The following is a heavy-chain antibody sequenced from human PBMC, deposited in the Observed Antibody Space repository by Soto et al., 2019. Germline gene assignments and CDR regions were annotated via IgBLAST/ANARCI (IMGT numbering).Heavy chain of an antibody. J-gene: IGHJ6*02. CDR3: ARDFKYDILTSHYGMDV. V-gene: IGHV3-21*01. D-gene: IGHD3-9*01. CDR2: ISTTSTYI. CDR1: GFTFSTYS. Sequence: GGSLRLSCAASGFTFSTYSMHWVRQAPGKGLEWVSSISTTSTYIYYADSVKGRFTISRDNAKNSLFLQMNSLRAEDTAVYYCARDFKYDILTSHYGMDVWGQGTTVTVSS.